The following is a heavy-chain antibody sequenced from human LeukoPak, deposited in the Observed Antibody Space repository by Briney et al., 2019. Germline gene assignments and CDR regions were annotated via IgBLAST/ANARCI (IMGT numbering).Heavy chain of an antibody. D-gene: IGHD5-12*01. CDR3: VRRYTAHDH. Sequence: GGSLRLSCSASGFTFSTYAMHWVRQAPGKGLEYVSSISSDGGGTDYAVSVKGRFTISRDNSKNTLYLQMSSLRPEDTAVYYCVRRYTAHDHWGQGTLVTVSS. CDR1: GFTFSTYA. CDR2: ISSDGGGT. J-gene: IGHJ4*02. V-gene: IGHV3-64D*06.